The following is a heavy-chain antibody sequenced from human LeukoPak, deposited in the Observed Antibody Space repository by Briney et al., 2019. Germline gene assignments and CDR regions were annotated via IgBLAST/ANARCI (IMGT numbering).Heavy chain of an antibody. CDR2: TYYRSKWYN. CDR3: AKEGSGNIAGWSAFDI. D-gene: IGHD2/OR15-2a*01. CDR1: GDSVSSNSAA. V-gene: IGHV6-1*01. Sequence: SQTLSLTCAISGDSVSSNSAAWNWIRQSPSRGLEWLGRTYYRSKWYNDYAVSVKSRITINPDTSKNQFSLQLNSVTPEDTAVYYCAKEGSGNIAGWSAFDIWGQGTMVTVSS. J-gene: IGHJ3*02.